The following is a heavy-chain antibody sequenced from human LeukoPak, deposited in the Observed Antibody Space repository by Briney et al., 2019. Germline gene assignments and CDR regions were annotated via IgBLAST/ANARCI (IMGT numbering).Heavy chain of an antibody. CDR3: ARLVATTGRLYFDY. D-gene: IGHD1-1*01. V-gene: IGHV3-53*01. Sequence: PGGSLRLSCAGSGFIVSSNYMGWVRQAPGKGLEYVSVIYSGGNTYYGGSVKGRVTISRDNSKNTIYLQMNSLRAEDTAVFYCARLVATTGRLYFDYWGQGNLVTVSS. CDR2: IYSGGNT. J-gene: IGHJ4*02. CDR1: GFIVSSNY.